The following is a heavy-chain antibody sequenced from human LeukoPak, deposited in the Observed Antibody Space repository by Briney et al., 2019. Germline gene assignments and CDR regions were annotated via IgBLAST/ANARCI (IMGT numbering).Heavy chain of an antibody. J-gene: IGHJ3*02. D-gene: IGHD6-19*01. V-gene: IGHV3-21*01. Sequence: GGSLRLSCAASGFTFSTYSMNWVRQAPGKGLEWVSSISSSSSYIYYADSLKGRFTISRDNAKNSLYLQMNSLRAEDTAVYYCANHMYGSGGGYAFDIWGQGTMVTVSS. CDR3: ANHMYGSGGGYAFDI. CDR2: ISSSSSYI. CDR1: GFTFSTYS.